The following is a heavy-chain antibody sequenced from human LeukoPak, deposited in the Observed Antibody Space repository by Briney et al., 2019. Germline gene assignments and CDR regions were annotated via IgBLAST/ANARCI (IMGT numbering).Heavy chain of an antibody. Sequence: GGSLRLSCAASGFTFSSYSMNWVRQAPGKGLEWVSYISSSSSTIYYADSVKGRFTISRDNAKNSLYLQMNSLRAEDTAVYYCARVLRYFDWSDYGMDVWGQGTTVTVSS. CDR2: ISSSSSTI. V-gene: IGHV3-48*04. CDR3: ARVLRYFDWSDYGMDV. CDR1: GFTFSSYS. D-gene: IGHD3-9*01. J-gene: IGHJ6*02.